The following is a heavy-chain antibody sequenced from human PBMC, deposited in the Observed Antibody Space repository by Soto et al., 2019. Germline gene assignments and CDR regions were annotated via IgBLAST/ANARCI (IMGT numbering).Heavy chain of an antibody. CDR3: AKEPIVAGADHFDY. D-gene: IGHD5-12*01. CDR1: GFTFGSYA. Sequence: EVQLLESGGGLVQPGGSLRLSCAASGFTFGSYAMSWVRQAPGKGLEWVSTITGDGATTYYADSVKGRFTISRDNSKNMLSLQMQTLRAEDTAVYYCAKEPIVAGADHFDYWGQGTLVTVSS. V-gene: IGHV3-23*01. J-gene: IGHJ4*02. CDR2: ITGDGATT.